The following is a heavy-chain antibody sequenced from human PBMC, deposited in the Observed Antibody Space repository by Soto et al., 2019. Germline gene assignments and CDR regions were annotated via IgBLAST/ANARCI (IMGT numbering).Heavy chain of an antibody. D-gene: IGHD5-12*01. CDR1: GGSISSSSYY. Sequence: QLQLQESGPGLVKPSETLSLTCTVSGGSISSSSYYWGWIRQPPGKGLEWIGSIYYSGSTYYNPSLKSRVTISVDTAKNQFSLKLSSVTAADTAVYYCAIPGYGEAFDIWGQGTMVTVSS. J-gene: IGHJ3*02. CDR2: IYYSGST. V-gene: IGHV4-39*01. CDR3: AIPGYGEAFDI.